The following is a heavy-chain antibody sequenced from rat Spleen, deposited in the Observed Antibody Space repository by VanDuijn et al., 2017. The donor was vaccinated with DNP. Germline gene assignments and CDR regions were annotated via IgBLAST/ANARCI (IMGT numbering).Heavy chain of an antibody. Sequence: EVQLVESGGGLMQPGRSMKLSCAASGFTFSNYYMAWVRQAPTQGLEWLASISTGGANTYYRDSVKGRFTLSRDVAKNTLYLQMNSLRSEDTATYYCVRSLMVTRGYVMDAWGQGSSVTVSS. J-gene: IGHJ4*01. CDR2: ISTGGANT. CDR1: GFTFSNYY. V-gene: IGHV5-25*01. D-gene: IGHD1-12*03. CDR3: VRSLMVTRGYVMDA.